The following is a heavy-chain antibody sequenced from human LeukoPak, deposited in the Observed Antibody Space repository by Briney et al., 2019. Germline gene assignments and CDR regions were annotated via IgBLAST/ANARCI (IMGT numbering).Heavy chain of an antibody. CDR1: GGTFSSYA. CDR3: ARSIVGAKDYFDY. D-gene: IGHD1-26*01. Sequence: SVKVSCKASGGTFSSYAISWVRQAPGQGLEWMGGIIPISGTANYAQKFQGRVTITADKSTRTAYMELSSLRSEDTAVYYCARSIVGAKDYFDYWGQGTLVTVSS. CDR2: IIPISGTA. J-gene: IGHJ4*02. V-gene: IGHV1-69*06.